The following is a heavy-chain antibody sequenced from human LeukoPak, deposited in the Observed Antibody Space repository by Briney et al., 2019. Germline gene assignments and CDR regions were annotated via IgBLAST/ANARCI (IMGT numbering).Heavy chain of an antibody. V-gene: IGHV3-30*04. J-gene: IGHJ4*02. CDR2: IGSDGSKK. CDR3: ARQMTSTRLFDS. Sequence: GGALRLSCVASGFIFSDHAFHWVRQSPDKGLDGVALIGSDGSKKYYADSVQGRFTVSRENSKNTLFLQMNTLRADDTAVYFCARQMTSTRLFDSWGQGTLVTVSS. D-gene: IGHD5/OR15-5a*01. CDR1: GFIFSDHA.